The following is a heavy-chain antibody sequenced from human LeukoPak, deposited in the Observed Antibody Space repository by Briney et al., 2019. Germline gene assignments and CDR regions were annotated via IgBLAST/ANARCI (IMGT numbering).Heavy chain of an antibody. CDR2: IYYSGST. CDR3: ARSGYSYRPNYYYYGMDV. CDR1: GGSVSSGSYY. V-gene: IGHV4-61*01. Sequence: SETLSLTCTVSGGSVSSGSYYWSWIRQPPGKGLEWIGYIYYSGSTNYNPSLKSRVTISVDTSKNQFSLKLSSVTAADTAVYYCARSGYSYRPNYYYYGMDVWGQGTTVTVSS. J-gene: IGHJ6*02. D-gene: IGHD5-18*01.